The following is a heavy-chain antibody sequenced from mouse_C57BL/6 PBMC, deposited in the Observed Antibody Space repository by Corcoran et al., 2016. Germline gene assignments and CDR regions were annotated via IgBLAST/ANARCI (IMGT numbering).Heavy chain of an antibody. J-gene: IGHJ4*01. CDR2: INPNNGGT. Sequence: EVQLQQSGPELVKPGASVKISCKASGYTFTDYYMNWVKQSHGKSLEWIGDINPNNGGTSYNQKFKGKATLTVDKSSSTAYMELRSLTSEDSAVYYCASDYAIDYWGQGTSVTVSS. CDR3: ASDYAIDY. V-gene: IGHV1-26*01. CDR1: GYTFTDYY.